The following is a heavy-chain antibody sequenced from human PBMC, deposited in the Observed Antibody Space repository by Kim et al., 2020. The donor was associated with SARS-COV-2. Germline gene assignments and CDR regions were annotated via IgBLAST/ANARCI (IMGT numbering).Heavy chain of an antibody. D-gene: IGHD3-3*01. CDR2: INPNSDGT. CDR3: AATGGYYLGNYFDH. Sequence: ASVKVSCKASGYSFTAYYMHWVRQAPGQGLEWMGWINPNSDGTNYAQKFQGRVTMTRDTSISTAYMELSRLRYDDTAIYYCAATGGYYLGNYFDHWGQGTLVTVSS. V-gene: IGHV1-2*02. CDR1: GYSFTAYY. J-gene: IGHJ4*02.